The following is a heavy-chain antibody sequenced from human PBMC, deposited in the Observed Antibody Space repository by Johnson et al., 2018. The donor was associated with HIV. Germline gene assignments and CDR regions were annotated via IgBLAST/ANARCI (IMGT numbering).Heavy chain of an antibody. V-gene: IGHV3-66*01. CDR1: GITVSTNY. D-gene: IGHD2-21*01. CDR2: IFSVGDV. CDR3: AVVALPMYWYDAFDI. Sequence: VQLVESGGDLAQPGGSLRLSRAASGITVSTNYMSWVRQAPGKGLEWAPVIFSVGDVYYSDSVKGRFTITRDNSKNTLYLQMNSLRAEDTSVYYGAVVALPMYWYDAFDIWGQGTMVTVSS. J-gene: IGHJ3*02.